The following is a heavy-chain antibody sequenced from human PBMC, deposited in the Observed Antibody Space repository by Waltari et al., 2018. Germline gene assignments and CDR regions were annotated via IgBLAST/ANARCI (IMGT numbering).Heavy chain of an antibody. CDR3: ASVGEGDI. D-gene: IGHD3-3*01. J-gene: IGHJ3*02. V-gene: IGHV3-74*01. CDR1: GVTLTRYW. CDR2: INSDGSST. Sequence: EVQLVESGGGLVQPGGSLRLSCADTGVTLTRYWMHGVRQAPGKGLWWVSRINSDGSSTSYADSVKGRFTISRDNAKNTLYLQMNSLRAEDTAVYYCASVGEGDIWGQGTMVTVSS.